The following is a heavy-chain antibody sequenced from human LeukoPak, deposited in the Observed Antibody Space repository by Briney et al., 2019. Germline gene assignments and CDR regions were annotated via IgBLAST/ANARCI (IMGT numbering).Heavy chain of an antibody. V-gene: IGHV3-21*01. CDR3: ARPYYDSSGYYLYYFDY. Sequence: TGGSLRLSCAASGFTFSNYWMHWVRQAPGKGLEWVSAISGSGGSTYYADSVKGRFTISRDNAKNSLYLQMNSLRAEDTAVHYCARPYYDSSGYYLYYFDYWGQGTLVTVSS. CDR1: GFTFSNYW. CDR2: ISGSGGST. J-gene: IGHJ4*02. D-gene: IGHD3-22*01.